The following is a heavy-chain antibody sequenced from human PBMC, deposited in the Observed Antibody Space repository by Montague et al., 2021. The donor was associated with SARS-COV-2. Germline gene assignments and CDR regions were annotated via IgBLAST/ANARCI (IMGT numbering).Heavy chain of an antibody. CDR2: IYYSGST. D-gene: IGHD6-19*01. CDR3: ARGSRQWLVRPPHYYYFDY. V-gene: IGHV4-59*12. Sequence: SETLSLTSTASGASISSYYWSWIRQPPGEGLEWIGYIYYSGSTNYNPSLKSRVTISVDTSKNRFPLKLSSVTAADTAVYYCARGSRQWLVRPPHYYYFDYWGQGTLVTVSS. CDR1: GASISSYY. J-gene: IGHJ4*02.